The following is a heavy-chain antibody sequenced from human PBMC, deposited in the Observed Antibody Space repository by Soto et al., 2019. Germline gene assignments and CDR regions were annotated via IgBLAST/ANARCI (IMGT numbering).Heavy chain of an antibody. J-gene: IGHJ5*02. Sequence: QVQLVQSGAEVQKPGSSVKVSCKASGGTFSSYAISWVRQAPGQGLEWMGGIIPIFGTANYAQKFQGRVTITADESTSTAYMELSSLRSEDTAVYYCARDRAVVTGIPSYWFDPWGQGTLVTVSS. CDR3: ARDRAVVTGIPSYWFDP. CDR2: IIPIFGTA. CDR1: GGTFSSYA. V-gene: IGHV1-69*01. D-gene: IGHD1-20*01.